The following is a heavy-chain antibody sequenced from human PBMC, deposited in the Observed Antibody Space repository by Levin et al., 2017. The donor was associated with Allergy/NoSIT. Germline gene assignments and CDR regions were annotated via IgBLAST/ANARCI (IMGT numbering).Heavy chain of an antibody. D-gene: IGHD1-20*01. V-gene: IGHV1-2*06. Sequence: ASVKVSCKASGYTFTVFYIHWVRQAPGQGLEWMGRINPNRGDTNYAQKFQGRVTMTRDTSISTAYMELRRLRSEDTAIYYCARETITGTTTGDYWGQGTLVTVSS. J-gene: IGHJ4*02. CDR2: INPNRGDT. CDR1: GYTFTVFY. CDR3: ARETITGTTTGDY.